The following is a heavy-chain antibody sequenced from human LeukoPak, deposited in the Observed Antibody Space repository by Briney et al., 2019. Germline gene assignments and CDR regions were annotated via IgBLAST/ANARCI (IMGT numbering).Heavy chain of an antibody. J-gene: IGHJ4*02. V-gene: IGHV3-23*01. D-gene: IGHD1/OR15-1a*01. CDR2: LSAGGSST. Sequence: GGSLRLSCAASGFTFSVYAMSWVRQAPGKGLEWVSGLSAGGSSTYFADSVKGRFTISRDNSKNTLYLQMNSLRAEDTAVYYCARDMNMGYWGQGTLVTVSS. CDR1: GFTFSVYA. CDR3: ARDMNMGY.